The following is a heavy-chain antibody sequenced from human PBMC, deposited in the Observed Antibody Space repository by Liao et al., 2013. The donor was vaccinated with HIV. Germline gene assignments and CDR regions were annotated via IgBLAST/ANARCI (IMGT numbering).Heavy chain of an antibody. J-gene: IGHJ4*02. V-gene: IGHV4-34*01. D-gene: IGHD6-19*01. CDR1: GGSLSGYY. Sequence: QVQLQESGPGLVKPSETLSVTCAVYGGSLSGYYWSWIRQPPGKGLEWIGEINHSGSTNYNPSLMSRVTISLDIPKNQFSLNLTSVTAADTAVYYCTRESSGISVTWGQGTLVTVSS. CDR3: TRESSGISVT. CDR2: INHSGST.